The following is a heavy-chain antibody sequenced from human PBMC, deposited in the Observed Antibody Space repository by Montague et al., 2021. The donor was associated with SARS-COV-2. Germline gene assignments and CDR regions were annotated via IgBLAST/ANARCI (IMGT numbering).Heavy chain of an antibody. J-gene: IGHJ5*02. Sequence: TLSLTCAVSGASISNGGYTWSWIRRPPGKGLEWIGYIYQSGTTRYNPSLKSRVTMSVDKFKNQFSLQLTSVIAADTAIYFCARSMIRGGLNWFDPWGQGTLVTVSS. CDR1: GASISNGGYT. CDR3: ARSMIRGGLNWFDP. V-gene: IGHV4-30-2*01. CDR2: IYQSGTT. D-gene: IGHD3-10*01.